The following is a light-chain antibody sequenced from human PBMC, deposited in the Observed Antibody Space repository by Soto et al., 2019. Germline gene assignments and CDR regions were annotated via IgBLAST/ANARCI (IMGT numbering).Light chain of an antibody. V-gene: IGKV3-20*01. J-gene: IGKJ1*01. CDR3: QQYGSSLTWT. Sequence: DIVLTQSPGILSLSPGDRATPSCMASQSVSSSYLAWYQQKPGQAPRLLIYGASSRATGIPDRFSGSGSGTDFTLTISRLEPEDFAVYYCQQYGSSLTWTFGQGTKVDI. CDR2: GAS. CDR1: QSVSSSY.